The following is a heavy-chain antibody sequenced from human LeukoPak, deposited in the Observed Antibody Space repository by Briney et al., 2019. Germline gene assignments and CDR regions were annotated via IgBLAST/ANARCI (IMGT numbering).Heavy chain of an antibody. J-gene: IGHJ5*02. CDR1: GGSISSGSYY. CDR2: IYTSGST. D-gene: IGHD3-3*01. CDR3: ARANLRFLEWLLYESWFDP. Sequence: SQTLSLTCTVSGGSISSGSYYWSWIRQPAGKGLEWIGRIYTSGSTNYNPSLKSRVTISVDTSKNQFSLKLSSVTAADTAVYYCARANLRFLEWLLYESWFDPWGQGTLVTVSS. V-gene: IGHV4-61*02.